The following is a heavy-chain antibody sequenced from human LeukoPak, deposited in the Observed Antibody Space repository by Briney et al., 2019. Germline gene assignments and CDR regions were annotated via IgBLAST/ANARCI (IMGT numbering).Heavy chain of an antibody. CDR2: ISTSGGST. CDR3: AKHYCAGDCYHFDY. D-gene: IGHD2-21*02. Sequence: GGSLRLSCAASGFIFSSYAMSRVRQAPGKGLEWVSAISTSGGSTYYADSVKGRFTISRDNSKNTVYLQMNSLRAEDTAVYYCAKHYCAGDCYHFDYWGQGTLVTVSS. J-gene: IGHJ4*02. CDR1: GFIFSSYA. V-gene: IGHV3-23*01.